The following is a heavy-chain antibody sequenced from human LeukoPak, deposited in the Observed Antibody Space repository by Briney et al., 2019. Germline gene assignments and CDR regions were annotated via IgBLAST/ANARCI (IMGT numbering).Heavy chain of an antibody. J-gene: IGHJ4*02. Sequence: PSQTLSLTCAISGDSVSSNTASWNWIRQSPSRGLEWLGRTFYRSKWYNDYAVSVKSRITINPDTSKNQFSLQLNSVTPEDTAVYYCAMAAGTPSDYLDYWGQGTLVTVSS. CDR1: GDSVSSNTAS. D-gene: IGHD6-13*01. V-gene: IGHV6-1*01. CDR3: AMAAGTPSDYLDY. CDR2: TFYRSKWYN.